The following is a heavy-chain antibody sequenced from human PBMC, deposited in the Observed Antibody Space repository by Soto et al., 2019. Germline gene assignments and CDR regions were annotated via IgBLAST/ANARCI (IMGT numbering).Heavy chain of an antibody. CDR2: IYYSGST. D-gene: IGHD3-10*01. J-gene: IGHJ4*02. V-gene: IGHV4-59*12. CDR3: ARAHYGSGSYYNDY. Sequence: PSETLSLTCTVSGGSISSYYWSWIRQPPGKGLEWIGDIYYSGSTNYNPSLKSRVTISVDKSKNQFSLKLSSVTAADTAVYYCARAHYGSGSYYNDYWGQGTLVTVSS. CDR1: GGSISSYY.